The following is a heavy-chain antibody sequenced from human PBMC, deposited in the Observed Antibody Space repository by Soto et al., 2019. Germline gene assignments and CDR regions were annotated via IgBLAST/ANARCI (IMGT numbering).Heavy chain of an antibody. CDR3: ARGGLSGVAARSQGWDWFDP. Sequence: QVQLVQSGAEVKKPGSSVKVSCKASGGTFSSYTISWVRQAPGQGLEWMGRIIAILGIANYAQKFQGRVTITADKSTSTAYMELSSLRSEDTAVYYCARGGLSGVAARSQGWDWFDPWGQGTLVTVSS. CDR2: IIAILGIA. D-gene: IGHD6-6*01. V-gene: IGHV1-69*02. CDR1: GGTFSSYT. J-gene: IGHJ5*02.